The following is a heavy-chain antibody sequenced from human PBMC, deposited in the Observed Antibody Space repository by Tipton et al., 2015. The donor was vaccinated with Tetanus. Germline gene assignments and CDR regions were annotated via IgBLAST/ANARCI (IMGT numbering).Heavy chain of an antibody. D-gene: IGHD5-24*01. V-gene: IGHV5-51*01. J-gene: IGHJ4*02. CDR3: ARGRVMATLSYFDY. CDR1: GYSFTNDW. Sequence: QLVQSGAEVKKPGESLKISCKGSGYSFTNDWIGWVRQMPGKGLEWMGIIYPGDSDTRYSPSFEGQVIISADKSISTAYLHWNSLKASDTAMYYCARGRVMATLSYFDYWGQGTLATVSS. CDR2: IYPGDSDT.